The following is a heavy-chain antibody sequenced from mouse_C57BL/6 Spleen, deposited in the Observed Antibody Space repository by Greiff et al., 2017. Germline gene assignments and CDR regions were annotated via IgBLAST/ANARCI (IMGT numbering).Heavy chain of an antibody. CDR3: ARGSWDGGWFDY. V-gene: IGHV1-64*01. Sequence: QVQLQQPGAELVKPGASVKLSCKASGYTFTSYWMHWVKQRPGQGLEWIGMIHPNSGSTNYNEKFKSKATLTVDKSSSTAYMQLSSLTCEDSAVFYYARGSWDGGWFDYWGQGTTLTVSS. CDR1: GYTFTSYW. J-gene: IGHJ2*01. D-gene: IGHD4-1*01. CDR2: IHPNSGST.